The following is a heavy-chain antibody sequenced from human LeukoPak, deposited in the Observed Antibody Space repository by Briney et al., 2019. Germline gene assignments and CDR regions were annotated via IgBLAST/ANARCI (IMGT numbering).Heavy chain of an antibody. D-gene: IGHD6-19*01. CDR1: GGSFSGYY. V-gene: IGHV4-34*01. Sequence: KPSETLSLTCAVYGGSFSGYYWSWIRQPPGKGLEWIGKINHSGSTNYNPSLKSRVTISVDTSKNQFTLKLSSVTAADTAVYYCAGTAVIAVAGTSNWFDPWGQGTLVTVSS. CDR3: AGTAVIAVAGTSNWFDP. CDR2: INHSGST. J-gene: IGHJ5*02.